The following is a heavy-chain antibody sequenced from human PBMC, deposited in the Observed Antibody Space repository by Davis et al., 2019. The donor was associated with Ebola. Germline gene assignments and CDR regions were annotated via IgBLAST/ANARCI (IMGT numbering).Heavy chain of an antibody. J-gene: IGHJ4*02. Sequence: MPSETLSLTCTVSGGSISNYYWGWIRQPPGKGLEWIGYIYYSGNTNSNPSLKSRVTISVDTSKNQFSLKLSSVTAADTAVYYCASQTTYYYDSSGYYATYYFDYWGQGTLVTVSS. D-gene: IGHD3-22*01. V-gene: IGHV4-59*08. CDR3: ASQTTYYYDSSGYYATYYFDY. CDR2: IYYSGNT. CDR1: GGSISNYY.